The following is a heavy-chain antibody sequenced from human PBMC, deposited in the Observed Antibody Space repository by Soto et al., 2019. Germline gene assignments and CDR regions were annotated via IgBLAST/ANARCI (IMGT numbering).Heavy chain of an antibody. D-gene: IGHD5-18*01. CDR1: GDTLTELS. J-gene: IGHJ4*02. V-gene: IGHV1-24*01. CDR3: ATDPYSYGDFDY. Sequence: GASVKVSCKVSGDTLTELSIHWVRQAPGKGLEWMGGFDPEDGETIYAQKFQGRVTMTEDTSTDTAYMELSSLRSEDTAVYYCATDPYSYGDFDYWGQGTLVTVSS. CDR2: FDPEDGET.